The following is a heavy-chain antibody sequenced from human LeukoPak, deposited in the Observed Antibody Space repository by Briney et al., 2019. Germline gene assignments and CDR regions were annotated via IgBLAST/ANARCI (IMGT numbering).Heavy chain of an antibody. CDR2: IKSKTDGGTT. CDR3: TTYVGRYSSSWSNFDY. CDR1: GFTFSNAW. V-gene: IGHV3-15*01. Sequence: GGSPRLSCAASGFTFSNAWMSWVRQAPGKGLEWVGRIKSKTDGGTTDYAAPVKGRFTISRDDSKNTLYLQMNSLKTEDTAVYYCTTYVGRYSSSWSNFDYWGQGTLVTVSS. J-gene: IGHJ4*02. D-gene: IGHD6-13*01.